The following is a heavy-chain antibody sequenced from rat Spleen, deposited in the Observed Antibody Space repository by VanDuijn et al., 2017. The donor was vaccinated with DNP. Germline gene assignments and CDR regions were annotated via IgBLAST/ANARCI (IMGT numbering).Heavy chain of an antibody. V-gene: IGHV5-17*01. Sequence: EVQLVESGGGLVQPGNSLKLSCAASGFTFSDYAMAWVRQSPKKGLEWVATIIYDGSSIYYGDSVKGRFTISRDNAENTLYLQMNSLRSEDTATYYCARRGYYGYNTFDYWGQGVMVTVSS. CDR1: GFTFSDYA. J-gene: IGHJ2*01. D-gene: IGHD1-9*01. CDR3: ARRGYYGYNTFDY. CDR2: IIYDGSSI.